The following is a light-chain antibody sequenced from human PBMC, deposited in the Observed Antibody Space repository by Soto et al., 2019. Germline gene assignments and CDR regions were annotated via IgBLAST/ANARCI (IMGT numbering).Light chain of an antibody. J-gene: IGKJ4*01. CDR3: QQRSDWPLLT. CDR1: HSVTNY. V-gene: IGKV3-11*01. CDR2: DAS. Sequence: EIVLTQSPATLSLSPGERATLSCRASHSVTNYLAWYQQKPGQAPRLLIYDASTRATGIPARFSGFGSGTDFTLTIRSLEPEDFAVYFCQQRSDWPLLTFGGGTKVEIK.